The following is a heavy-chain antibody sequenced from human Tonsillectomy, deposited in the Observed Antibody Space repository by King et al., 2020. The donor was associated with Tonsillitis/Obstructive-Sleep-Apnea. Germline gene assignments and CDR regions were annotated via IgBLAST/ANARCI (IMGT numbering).Heavy chain of an antibody. Sequence: QLVQSGAEVKKPRSSVKVSCKASGGTFSSYVISWVRQAPGQGLEWMGGIIPILGIANYAKKFQGRVTITADKSTSTAYMELSSLRSEDTAVYYCARDPDTAMVIGDYYFDYWGQGTLVTVSS. CDR3: ARDPDTAMVIGDYYFDY. CDR1: GGTFSSYV. V-gene: IGHV1-69*10. D-gene: IGHD5-18*01. CDR2: IIPILGIA. J-gene: IGHJ4*02.